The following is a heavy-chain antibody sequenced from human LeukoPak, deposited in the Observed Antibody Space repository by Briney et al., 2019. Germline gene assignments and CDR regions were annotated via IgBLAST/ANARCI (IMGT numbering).Heavy chain of an antibody. CDR1: RGSISNYY. D-gene: IGHD7-27*01. CDR3: ARDGPGDVGFDY. V-gene: IGHV4-59*01. J-gene: IGHJ4*02. Sequence: SETLSLTCTVSRGSISNYYWGWIRQPPGKGLEWIGFFSYSGSTNYNPSLKSRVTISVDTSKNQFSLKLTSVTAADTAVYYCARDGPGDVGFDYWGQGTLVTVPS. CDR2: FSYSGST.